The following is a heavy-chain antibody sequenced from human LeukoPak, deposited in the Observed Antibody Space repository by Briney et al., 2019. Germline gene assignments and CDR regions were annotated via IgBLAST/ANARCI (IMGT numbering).Heavy chain of an antibody. CDR2: IRYDGSNK. Sequence: PGGSLRLSCAASGFTFSSYGMHWVRQAPGKGLEWVAFIRYDGSNKYYADSVKGRFTISRDNSKNTLYLQMNSLRAEDTAVYYCAKDREVVTSPYYYYMDVWGKGTTVTVSS. J-gene: IGHJ6*03. CDR1: GFTFSSYG. V-gene: IGHV3-30*02. D-gene: IGHD3-22*01. CDR3: AKDREVVTSPYYYYMDV.